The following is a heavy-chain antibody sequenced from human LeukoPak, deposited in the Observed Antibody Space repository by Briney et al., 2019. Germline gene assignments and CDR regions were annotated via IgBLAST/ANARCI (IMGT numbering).Heavy chain of an antibody. D-gene: IGHD6-19*01. CDR3: ASFGSSGWYLGAFDI. Sequence: SGTLSPTCAVSGGSISSSNWWSWVRQPPGKGLEWIGEIYHSGSTNYNPSLKSRVTISVDKSKNQSSLKLSSVTAADTAVYYCASFGSSGWYLGAFDIWGQGTMVTVSS. J-gene: IGHJ3*02. CDR2: IYHSGST. V-gene: IGHV4-4*02. CDR1: GGSISSSNW.